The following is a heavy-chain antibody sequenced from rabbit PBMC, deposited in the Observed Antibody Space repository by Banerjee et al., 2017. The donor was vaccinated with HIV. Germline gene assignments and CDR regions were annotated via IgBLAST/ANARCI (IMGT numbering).Heavy chain of an antibody. CDR3: ARNLGL. D-gene: IGHD3-1*01. V-gene: IGHV1S40*01. J-gene: IGHJ6*01. Sequence: QSLEESGGDLVQPGASLTLTCTASGFSFSSNYYMCWVRQAPGKGLEWIGCIGGGGGDTTWYAKWVNGRFPSSKTSSATVTLQMTSLTAADTATYFCARNLGLWGQGTLVTVS. CDR1: GFSFSSNYY. CDR2: IGGGGGDTT.